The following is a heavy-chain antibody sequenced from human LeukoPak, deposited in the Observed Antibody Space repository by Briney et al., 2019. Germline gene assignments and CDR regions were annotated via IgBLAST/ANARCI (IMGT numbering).Heavy chain of an antibody. CDR3: ARQYYYDTPDY. Sequence: GASLKISCRGSGFSFTSYWITWVRQMLGKGLEWMGRIDPSDSYTNYSPSFQGHVTISADKSISTAYLQWSSLKASDTAMYICARQYYYDTPDYWGQGTLVTVSS. V-gene: IGHV5-10-1*01. CDR2: IDPSDSYT. J-gene: IGHJ4*02. CDR1: GFSFTSYW. D-gene: IGHD3-22*01.